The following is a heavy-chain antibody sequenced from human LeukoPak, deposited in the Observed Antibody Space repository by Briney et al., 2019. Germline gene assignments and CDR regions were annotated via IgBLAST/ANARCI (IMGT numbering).Heavy chain of an antibody. V-gene: IGHV3-21*01. CDR3: ARGQAAVVTSRDAFDI. CDR1: GFIFSSYS. CDR2: ISTNSIYI. D-gene: IGHD4-23*01. Sequence: GCSLRLSCAVSGFIFSSYSMNWVRQAPGKGLKRVSSISTNSIYIYYADSVKDRLNNSRDNAKNSLYLQMSSLRAEDTAVYYCARGQAAVVTSRDAFDIWGQGTMVTVSS. J-gene: IGHJ3*02.